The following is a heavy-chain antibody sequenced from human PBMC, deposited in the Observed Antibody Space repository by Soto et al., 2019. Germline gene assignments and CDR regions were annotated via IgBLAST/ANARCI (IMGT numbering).Heavy chain of an antibody. Sequence: GGSLRLSCVASGFTFSSYSMNWVRQAPGKGLEWVSYISSSSSTIYYADYVKGRFTISRDNAKNSLYLQMNSLRDEDTAEYYCAKDTEHYDSSGYYYFDYWGQGTLVTVSS. J-gene: IGHJ4*02. CDR2: ISSSSSTI. D-gene: IGHD3-22*01. CDR3: AKDTEHYDSSGYYYFDY. CDR1: GFTFSSYS. V-gene: IGHV3-48*02.